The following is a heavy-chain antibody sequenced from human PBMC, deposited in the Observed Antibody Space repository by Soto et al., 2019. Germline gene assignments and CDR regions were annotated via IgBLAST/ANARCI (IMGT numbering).Heavy chain of an antibody. J-gene: IGHJ4*02. CDR2: INHSGST. D-gene: IGHD2-15*01. V-gene: IGHV4-34*01. Sequence: QVQLQQWGAGLLKPSETLSLTCAVYGGSFSGYYWSWIRQPPGKGLEWIGEINHSGSTNYNPSLKARVTISVDTSKDQCSLKLSSVTAADTAVYYCASGGGSFDYWGQGTLVTVSS. CDR3: ASGGGSFDY. CDR1: GGSFSGYY.